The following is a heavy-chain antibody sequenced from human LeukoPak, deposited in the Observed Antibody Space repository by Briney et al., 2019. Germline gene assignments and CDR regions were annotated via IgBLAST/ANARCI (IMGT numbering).Heavy chain of an antibody. CDR2: ISGSGDIT. CDR1: GFTFSSYA. Sequence: GGSLRLSCAASGFTFSSYAMSWVRQAPGKGLEWVSAISGSGDITYLADSVKGRFIISRDTSRNTLDLQMTSLRAEDTAVYYCARLAGDGLPLFDDWGQGTLVTVSS. CDR3: ARLAGDGLPLFDD. D-gene: IGHD5-24*01. V-gene: IGHV3-23*01. J-gene: IGHJ4*02.